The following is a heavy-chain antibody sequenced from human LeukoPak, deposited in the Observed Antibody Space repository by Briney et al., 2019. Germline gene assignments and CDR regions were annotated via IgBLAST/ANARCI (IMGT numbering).Heavy chain of an antibody. CDR1: GFTFSNYW. J-gene: IGHJ4*02. CDR3: ARDVQDGPGY. CDR2: INGDGSST. V-gene: IGHV3-74*01. D-gene: IGHD2-15*01. Sequence: GGSLRLSCAASGFTFSNYWMHWVRQAPGKGLVWVSRINGDGSSTTYADSVKGRFTISRDNAKNTLYLQMNSLRAEDTAVYYCARDVQDGPGYWGQGSLVTVLS.